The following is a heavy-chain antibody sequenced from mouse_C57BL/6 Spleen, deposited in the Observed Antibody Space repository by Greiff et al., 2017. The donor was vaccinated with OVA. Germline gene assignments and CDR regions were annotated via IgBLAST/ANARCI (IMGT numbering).Heavy chain of an antibody. D-gene: IGHD2-5*01. V-gene: IGHV1-50*01. Sequence: VQLQQPGAELVKPGASVKLSCKASGYTFTSYWMQWVKQRPGPGLEWIGEIDPSDSYTNYNQKFKGKATLTVDTSSSTAYMQLSSLTSEDSAVYYCARGGPYSNFYFDYWGQGTTLTVSS. CDR1: GYTFTSYW. CDR3: ARGGPYSNFYFDY. J-gene: IGHJ2*01. CDR2: IDPSDSYT.